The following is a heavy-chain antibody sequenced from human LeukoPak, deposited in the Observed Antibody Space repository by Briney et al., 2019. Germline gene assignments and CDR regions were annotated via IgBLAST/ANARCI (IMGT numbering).Heavy chain of an antibody. CDR2: IGPSGAKT. CDR3: ARKLYDSSRYGQTYYFDY. D-gene: IGHD3-22*01. CDR1: GFTFSSYG. J-gene: IGHJ4*02. V-gene: IGHV3-23*01. Sequence: GGTLRLSCAASGFTFSSYGMNWVRQAPGKGLEWVSGIGPSGAKTYYADSVKGRFTISRDNPKNTVYLQMNSLRADDTAVYYCARKLYDSSRYGQTYYFDYWGQGTLVTVSS.